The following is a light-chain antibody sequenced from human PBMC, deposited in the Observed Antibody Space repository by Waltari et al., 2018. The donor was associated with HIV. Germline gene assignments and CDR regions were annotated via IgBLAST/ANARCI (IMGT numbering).Light chain of an antibody. J-gene: IGKJ1*01. CDR3: QQYDNWPPR. CDR2: DAS. CDR1: QSISSN. V-gene: IGKV3-15*01. Sequence: EIVMTQSPVSLPMSPGERATLSCRASQSISSNLAWYHQKPGQAPTLLIYDASTRATGIPARFSGSGSVTEFTLTISSLQSEDFALYYCQQYDNWPPRFGQGTKVEIK.